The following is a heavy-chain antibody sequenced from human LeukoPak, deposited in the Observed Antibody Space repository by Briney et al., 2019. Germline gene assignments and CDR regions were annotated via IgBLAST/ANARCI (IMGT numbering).Heavy chain of an antibody. Sequence: GSLRLSCAASRFTISSYAMSWVRQAPGKGLEWIGEINHSGSTNYNPSLKSRVTISVDTSKNQFSLKLSSVTAADTAVYYCARVGRGIAVAVVDYWGQGTLVTVSS. J-gene: IGHJ4*02. CDR2: INHSGST. CDR1: RFTISSYA. V-gene: IGHV4-34*01. CDR3: ARVGRGIAVAVVDY. D-gene: IGHD6-19*01.